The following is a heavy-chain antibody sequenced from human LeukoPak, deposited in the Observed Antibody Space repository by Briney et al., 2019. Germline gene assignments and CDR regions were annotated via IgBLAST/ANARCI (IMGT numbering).Heavy chain of an antibody. V-gene: IGHV3-20*04. CDR1: GFTFDDYG. D-gene: IGHD1-26*01. CDR3: ASSRIGGASGAFDI. J-gene: IGHJ3*02. CDR2: INWNGGST. Sequence: PGGSLRLSCAASGFTFDDYGMSWVRQAPGKGLEWVSGINWNGGSTGYADSVKGRFTISRDNAKNSLYLQMNSLRAEDTALYYCASSRIGGASGAFDIWGQGTMVTVSS.